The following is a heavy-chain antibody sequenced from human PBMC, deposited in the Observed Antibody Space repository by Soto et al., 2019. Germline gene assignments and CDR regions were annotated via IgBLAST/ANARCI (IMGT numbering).Heavy chain of an antibody. CDR3: AGGTPGYFDY. Sequence: QVQLVESGGGVVQPGRSLRLSCAASGFTFSSYGTHWVRQAPGKGLEWVAVIWYDGSNKYYADSVKGRFTISRDNSKNTLYLQMNSLRAEDTAVYYCAGGTPGYFDYWGQGTLVTVSS. V-gene: IGHV3-33*01. J-gene: IGHJ4*02. CDR2: IWYDGSNK. CDR1: GFTFSSYG.